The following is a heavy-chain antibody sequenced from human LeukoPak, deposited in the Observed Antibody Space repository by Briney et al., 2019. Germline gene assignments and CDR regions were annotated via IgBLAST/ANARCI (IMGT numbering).Heavy chain of an antibody. V-gene: IGHV4-38-2*01. Sequence: KSSETLSLTCAVSDYSLTIGNSWGCIRQPPGRGRGWIGSVYHSGRTNYRPSLKSRVTISVDTSKNPFSLKLSSVTASDTAVYYCARNDSSGYFDYWGQGTLVTVSS. CDR1: DYSLTIGNS. D-gene: IGHD3-22*01. J-gene: IGHJ4*02. CDR3: ARNDSSGYFDY. CDR2: VYHSGRT.